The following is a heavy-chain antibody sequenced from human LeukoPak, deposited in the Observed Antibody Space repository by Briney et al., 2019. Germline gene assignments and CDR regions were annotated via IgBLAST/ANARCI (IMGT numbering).Heavy chain of an antibody. J-gene: IGHJ4*02. CDR3: PRDYYDSSGYYGFGY. D-gene: IGHD3-22*01. Sequence: SETLSLTCTVSGGSISSYYWSWIRQPAGKGLEWIGRIYTSGSTNYNPSLKSRITMSVDTSKNQFSLKLSSVTAADTAVYYCPRDYYDSSGYYGFGYWGQGTLVTVSS. CDR1: GGSISSYY. V-gene: IGHV4-4*07. CDR2: IYTSGST.